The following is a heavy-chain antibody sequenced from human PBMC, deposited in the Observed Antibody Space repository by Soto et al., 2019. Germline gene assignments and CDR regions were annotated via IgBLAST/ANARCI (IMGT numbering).Heavy chain of an antibody. V-gene: IGHV4-30-4*01. CDR1: GGSVRSGDYY. D-gene: IGHD6-13*01. CDR3: ARRYSSSFDF. Sequence: SETLSLTCAVSGGSVRSGDYYWSWIRQPPGKALEWIGYVSYSGSTYHNPSLRSRVTMSVDTSKNQFSLKLSSVTAADTAVYYCARRYSSSFDFWGQGTLVTVSS. J-gene: IGHJ4*02. CDR2: VSYSGST.